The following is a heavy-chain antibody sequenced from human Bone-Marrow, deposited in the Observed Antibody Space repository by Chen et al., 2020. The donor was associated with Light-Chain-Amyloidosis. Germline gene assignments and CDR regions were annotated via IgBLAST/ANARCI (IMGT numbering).Heavy chain of an antibody. V-gene: IGHV3-7*01. D-gene: IGHD2-15*01. CDR1: GFTFSAFS. CDR2: INHDGTRE. J-gene: IGHJ4*02. CDR3: ARGFATDY. Sequence: VQLVESGGGVVPPGTSLRLSCAASGFTFSAFSMHWVRQAPGRGLEWVANINHDGTREYYVDSVKGRFTISRDNTKNSLLLQMNSLRAEDTAVYYCARGFATDYWGQGTLVTVSS.